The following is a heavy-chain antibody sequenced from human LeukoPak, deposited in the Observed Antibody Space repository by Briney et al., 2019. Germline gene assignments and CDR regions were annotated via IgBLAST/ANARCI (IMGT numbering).Heavy chain of an antibody. CDR3: ARGSCSGGSCYRDLAFDI. CDR1: GYTFTSYG. D-gene: IGHD2-15*01. V-gene: IGHV1-18*01. CDR2: ISAYNGNT. Sequence: GASVKVSCKASGYTFTSYGVSWVRQAPGQGLEWMGWISAYNGNTNYAQKLQGRVTMTRDMSTSTVYMELSSLRSEDTAVYYCARGSCSGGSCYRDLAFDIWGQGTMVTVSS. J-gene: IGHJ3*02.